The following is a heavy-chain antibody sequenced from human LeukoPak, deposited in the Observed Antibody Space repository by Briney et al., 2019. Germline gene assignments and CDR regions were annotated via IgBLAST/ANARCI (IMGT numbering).Heavy chain of an antibody. Sequence: PSETLSLTCSVSGVPIGSWSYYWGWIRQSPGKGLEWVGYIYYIGTAYYNPSLRSRVALSADTSKNQFSLKLNSVTAADSAVYFCARARGDSPRIYYYMDVWGKGTTVTVSS. CDR2: IYYIGTA. CDR3: ARARGDSPRIYYYMDV. J-gene: IGHJ6*03. V-gene: IGHV4-30-4*08. CDR1: GVPIGSWSYY. D-gene: IGHD3-16*01.